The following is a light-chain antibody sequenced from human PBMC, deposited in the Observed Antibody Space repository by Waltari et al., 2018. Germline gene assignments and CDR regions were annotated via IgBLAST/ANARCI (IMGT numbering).Light chain of an antibody. CDR3: QSADRITTFEV. V-gene: IGLV3-25*03. Sequence: SFELPQPPSVSVSPGQTASITCSGDTLPNQYTYWYQQKAGHAPVLVIFKDTERPSGIPERFSGSSSGTVVTLTITGVRTEDEADYYCQSADRITTFEVFGGGTKLTVL. CDR2: KDT. CDR1: TLPNQY. J-gene: IGLJ3*02.